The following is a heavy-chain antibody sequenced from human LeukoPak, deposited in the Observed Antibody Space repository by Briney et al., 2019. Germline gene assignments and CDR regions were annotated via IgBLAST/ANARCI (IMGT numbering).Heavy chain of an antibody. CDR1: GFTFSSYS. D-gene: IGHD3-10*01. Sequence: GGSLRLSCAASGFTFSSYSTNWVRQAPGKGLEWVSYISSSSSTIYYADSVKGRFTISRDNAKNSLYLQMNSLRDEDTAVYYCARDPSTFLSVRGVLTDYWGQGTLVTVSS. CDR2: ISSSSSTI. J-gene: IGHJ4*02. V-gene: IGHV3-48*02. CDR3: ARDPSTFLSVRGVLTDY.